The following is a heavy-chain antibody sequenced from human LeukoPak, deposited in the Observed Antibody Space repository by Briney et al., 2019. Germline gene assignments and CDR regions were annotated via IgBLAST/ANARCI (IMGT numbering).Heavy chain of an antibody. Sequence: SETLSLTCTVSGGSISSYYWSWIRQPAGKGLEWIGRIYTSGSTNYNPSLKSRVTMSVDTSKNQFSLKLSSVTAADTVVYYCARDPYYYGSGSYSRRFDPWGQGTLVTVSS. CDR3: ARDPYYYGSGSYSRRFDP. J-gene: IGHJ5*02. V-gene: IGHV4-4*07. CDR2: IYTSGST. D-gene: IGHD3-10*01. CDR1: GGSISSYY.